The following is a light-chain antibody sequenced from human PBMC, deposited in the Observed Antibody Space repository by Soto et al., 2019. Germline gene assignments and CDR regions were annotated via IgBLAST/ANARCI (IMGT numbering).Light chain of an antibody. CDR1: QSVTDNY. Sequence: DIVLTQSPGTLSSSPGERATLFCRASQSVTDNYLAWYQHKPGQPPRLLIYAASSRATGIPDRFSGSGSGTDFTLTISRREPEDFAVYYCQQYGNSRVFGPGTKVDI. J-gene: IGKJ3*01. CDR3: QQYGNSRV. CDR2: AAS. V-gene: IGKV3-20*01.